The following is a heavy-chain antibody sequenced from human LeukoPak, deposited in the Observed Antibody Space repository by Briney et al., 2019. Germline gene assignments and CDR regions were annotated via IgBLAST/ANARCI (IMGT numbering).Heavy chain of an antibody. CDR2: IYHSGST. CDR1: GYSISSGYY. V-gene: IGHV4-38-2*02. Sequence: SETLSLTCTVSGYSISSGYYWGWIRQPPGKGLEWIGSIYHSGSTYYNPSLKSRVTISVDTSKNQFSLKLSSVTAADTAVYYCARERLDDSSGYNLDYWAQGTLVTVSS. CDR3: ARERLDDSSGYNLDY. D-gene: IGHD3-22*01. J-gene: IGHJ4*02.